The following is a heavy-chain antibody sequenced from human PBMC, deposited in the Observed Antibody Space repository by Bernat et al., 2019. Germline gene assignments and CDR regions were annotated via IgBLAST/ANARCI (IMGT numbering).Heavy chain of an antibody. J-gene: IGHJ3*02. CDR2: IWYDGSNK. Sequence: QVQLVESGGGVVQPGRSLRLSCAASGFTFSSYGMHWVRQAPGKGLEWVAVIWYDGSNKYYADSVKGRFTISRDNSKNTLYLQVNSLRAEDTAVYYCARDRDGILLWFREGSDAFDIWGQGTMVTVSS. D-gene: IGHD3-10*01. V-gene: IGHV3-33*01. CDR1: GFTFSSYG. CDR3: ARDRDGILLWFREGSDAFDI.